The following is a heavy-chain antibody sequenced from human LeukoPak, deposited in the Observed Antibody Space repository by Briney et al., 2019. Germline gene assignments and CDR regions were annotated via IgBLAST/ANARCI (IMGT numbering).Heavy chain of an antibody. CDR2: ITSGTTYI. Sequence: GVSLRLSCAASGFTFSDYNMNWVRQSPEKGLEWVSSITSGTTYIYYADSVRGRFTLSRDNAKNSLYLQMNSLRAEDTAVYYCARWPYSSSYYFDYWGQGTLVTVSS. J-gene: IGHJ4*02. CDR1: GFTFSDYN. D-gene: IGHD6-6*01. V-gene: IGHV3-21*01. CDR3: ARWPYSSSYYFDY.